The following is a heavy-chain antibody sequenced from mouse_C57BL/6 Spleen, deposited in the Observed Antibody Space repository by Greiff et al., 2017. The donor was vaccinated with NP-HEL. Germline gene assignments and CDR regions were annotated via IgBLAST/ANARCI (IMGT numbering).Heavy chain of an antibody. V-gene: IGHV5-4*01. CDR1: GFTFSSYA. CDR3: ARDRSIWDGFAY. J-gene: IGHJ3*01. CDR2: ISDGGSYT. Sequence: DVHLVESGGGLVKPGGSLKLSCAASGFTFSSYAMSWVRQTPEKRLEWVATISDGGSYTYYPDNVKGRFTISRDNAKNNLYLQMSHLKSEDTAMYYCARDRSIWDGFAYWGQGTLVTVSA. D-gene: IGHD4-1*01.